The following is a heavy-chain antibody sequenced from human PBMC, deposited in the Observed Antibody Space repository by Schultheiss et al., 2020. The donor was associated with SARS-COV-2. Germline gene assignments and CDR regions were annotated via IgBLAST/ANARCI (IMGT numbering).Heavy chain of an antibody. V-gene: IGHV4-59*01. J-gene: IGHJ6*03. D-gene: IGHD6-13*01. CDR3: ARVSLQQLVRDYYYMDV. CDR1: GGSISSYY. Sequence: GSLRLSCTVSGGSISSYYWSWIRQPPGKGLEWIGYIYYSGSTNYNPSLKSRVTISVDTSKNQFSLKLSSVTAADTAVYYCARVSLQQLVRDYYYMDVWGKGTTVTVSS. CDR2: IYYSGST.